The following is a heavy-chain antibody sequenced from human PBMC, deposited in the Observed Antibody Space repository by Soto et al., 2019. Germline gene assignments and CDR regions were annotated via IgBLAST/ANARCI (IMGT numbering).Heavy chain of an antibody. Sequence: ASVKVSCKTSGYTFSTYGVSWVQQAPGQGLEWMGWISAYNGHTNYAQKFQGRVTMTADTSTSAAYMELRSLRSDDTAVYYCARARIPMVRGVIITSVAPFDFWGQGTLVTVSS. CDR1: GYTFSTYG. CDR2: ISAYNGHT. J-gene: IGHJ4*02. D-gene: IGHD3-10*01. V-gene: IGHV1-18*01. CDR3: ARARIPMVRGVIITSVAPFDF.